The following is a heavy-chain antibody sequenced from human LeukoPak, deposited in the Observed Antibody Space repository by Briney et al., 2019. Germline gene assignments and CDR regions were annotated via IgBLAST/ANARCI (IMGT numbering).Heavy chain of an antibody. CDR3: ARQIASAGTAGFDF. V-gene: IGHV4-34*01. J-gene: IGHJ4*02. CDR1: GGSFSGYY. Sequence: PSETLSLTCAVYGGSFSGYYWSWIRQPPGKGLEWIGEINHSGSTNYNPSLKSRVTISVDTSKNQFSLKLSSVTAADTAVYYCARQIASAGTAGFDFWGQGALVTASS. CDR2: INHSGST. D-gene: IGHD6-13*01.